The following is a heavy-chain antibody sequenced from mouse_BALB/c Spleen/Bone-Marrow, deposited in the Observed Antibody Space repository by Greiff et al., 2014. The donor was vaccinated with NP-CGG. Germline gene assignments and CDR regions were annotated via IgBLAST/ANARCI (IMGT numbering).Heavy chain of an antibody. CDR3: ARPPYYGSSEWYFDV. CDR2: ISSGGSYT. V-gene: IGHV5-9-3*01. J-gene: IGHJ1*01. CDR1: GFTFSSYA. D-gene: IGHD1-1*01. Sequence: EVQVVESGGGLVKPGGSLKLSCAASGFTFSSYAMSWVRQTPEKRLEWVATISSGGSYTYYPDSVKGRFTISRDNAKNTLHLQMSSLRSEDTAMYYCARPPYYGSSEWYFDVWGAGTTVTVSS.